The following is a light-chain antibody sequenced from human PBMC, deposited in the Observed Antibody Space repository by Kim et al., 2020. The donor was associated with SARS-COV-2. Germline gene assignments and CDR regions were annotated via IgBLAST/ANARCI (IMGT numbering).Light chain of an antibody. CDR1: QSIRNY. Sequence: DIQLTQSPSSLSASVGDRVTITCRATQSIRNYLNWYQQELGKAPKLLIYAASTLQSGVPSRFSGGGSRTYFTLTISGLHPEDFASYYCQQSYNTPFSFGGGTRLEI. V-gene: IGKV1-39*01. CDR2: AAS. CDR3: QQSYNTPFS. J-gene: IGKJ4*01.